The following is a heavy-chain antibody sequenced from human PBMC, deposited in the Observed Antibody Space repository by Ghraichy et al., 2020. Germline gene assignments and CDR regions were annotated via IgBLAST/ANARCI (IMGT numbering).Heavy chain of an antibody. V-gene: IGHV3-11*06. CDR3: VREGQELGKSGFDL. CDR2: ISRNGRDT. D-gene: IGHD1-7*01. CDR1: GFNFRDYY. J-gene: IGHJ5*02. Sequence: LTCAASGFNFRDYYMSWIRQAPGKGLEWVSLISRNGRDTNYADSVRGRFTISRDNRKSALFLQMNALRADDTAVYYCVREGQELGKSGFDLWGQGTPVTVSS.